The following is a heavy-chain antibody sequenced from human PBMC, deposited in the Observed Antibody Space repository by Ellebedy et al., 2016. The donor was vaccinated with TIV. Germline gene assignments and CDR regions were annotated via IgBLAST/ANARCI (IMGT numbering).Heavy chain of an antibody. J-gene: IGHJ6*02. CDR1: GFTFSSYS. V-gene: IGHV3-48*02. Sequence: GESLKISCAASGFTFSSYSMNWVRQAPGKGLEWVSYISSSSSTVYYADSVKGRFTISRDNAKNSLYLQMNSLRDEDTAVYYCARDGPYSSSSPVYYYGMDVWGQGTTVTVSS. D-gene: IGHD6-6*01. CDR3: ARDGPYSSSSPVYYYGMDV. CDR2: ISSSSSTV.